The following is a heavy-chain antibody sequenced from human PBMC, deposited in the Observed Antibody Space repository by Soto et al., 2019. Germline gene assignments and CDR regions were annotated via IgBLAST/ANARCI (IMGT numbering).Heavy chain of an antibody. J-gene: IGHJ4*02. V-gene: IGHV2-5*01. CDR3: AHRPVPIGRGAKKRTWLYYFDY. Sequence: SGPTLVNPTQTLTLTCTFSGLSLSTSGVGVGWIRQPPGKALEWLALIYWNDDKRYSPSLKSRLTITKDTSKNQVVLPLTNMNPVETATYYCAHRPVPIGRGAKKRTWLYYFDYWGPGTLVTVYS. CDR1: GLSLSTSGVG. D-gene: IGHD3-10*01. CDR2: IYWNDDK.